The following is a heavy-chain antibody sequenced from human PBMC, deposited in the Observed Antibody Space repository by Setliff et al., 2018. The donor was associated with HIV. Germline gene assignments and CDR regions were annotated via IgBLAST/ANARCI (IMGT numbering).Heavy chain of an antibody. CDR2: ISAYNGKT. J-gene: IGHJ3*02. V-gene: IGHV1-18*01. Sequence: GASVKVSCKASGYSFTTYAISWVRQAPGQGLEWMGWISAYNGKTLYAQKFQGRVTMTRNTSISTAYMELSSLRSEDTAVYYCARGATMIEAVIRRNLKNDAFDIWGQGTMVTVSS. CDR3: ARGATMIEAVIRRNLKNDAFDI. CDR1: GYSFTTYA. D-gene: IGHD3-22*01.